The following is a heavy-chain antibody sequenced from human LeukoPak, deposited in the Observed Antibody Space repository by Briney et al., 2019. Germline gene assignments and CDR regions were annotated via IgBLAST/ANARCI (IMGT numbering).Heavy chain of an antibody. CDR2: IKQDGSEK. CDR3: ARAVYFDG. Sequence: GGSLRLSCAAFGFTFSSYWMSWVRQAPGKGLEWVANIKQDGSEKYYVDSVKGRFTISRDNAKNSLYLQMNSLRAEDTAVYYCARAVYFDGWGQGTLVTVSS. CDR1: GFTFSSYW. J-gene: IGHJ4*02. V-gene: IGHV3-7*01.